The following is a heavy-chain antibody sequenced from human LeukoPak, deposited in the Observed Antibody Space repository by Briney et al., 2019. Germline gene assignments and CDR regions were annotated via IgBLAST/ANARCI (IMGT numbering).Heavy chain of an antibody. CDR1: GFTFSSYA. Sequence: QPGGSLRLSCAASGFTFSSYAMHWVRQAPGKGLEWVAVISYDGSNKYYADSVKGRFTISRDNSKNTLYLQMNSLRAEDSAVYYCAKVKVNYYDSTSYFDYWGQGTLVTVSS. J-gene: IGHJ4*02. CDR2: ISYDGSNK. V-gene: IGHV3-30*04. CDR3: AKVKVNYYDSTSYFDY. D-gene: IGHD3-22*01.